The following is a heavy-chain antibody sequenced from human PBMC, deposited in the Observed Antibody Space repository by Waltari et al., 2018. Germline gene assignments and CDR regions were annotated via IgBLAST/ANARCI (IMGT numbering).Heavy chain of an antibody. CDR1: GDTFRNFG. D-gene: IGHD2-21*02. CDR2: TIPILGRT. V-gene: IGHV1-69*12. Sequence: QVLLVQSVSAVRKPGSSVKVSCKASGDTFRNFGFNWVRQAPGQGLEWMGGTIPILGRTNYAQRFKGRVTVSAEESTRTAYMELNNLTSDDTAIYFCARRGDCKDWFDSWGQGTLVIVSS. J-gene: IGHJ5*01. CDR3: ARRGDCKDWFDS.